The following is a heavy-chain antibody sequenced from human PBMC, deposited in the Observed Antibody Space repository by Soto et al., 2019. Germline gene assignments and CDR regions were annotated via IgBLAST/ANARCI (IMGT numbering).Heavy chain of an antibody. J-gene: IGHJ4*02. D-gene: IGHD3-22*01. V-gene: IGHV3-21*01. CDR2: ISSSSSYI. CDR1: GFTFSSYS. Sequence: GGSLRLSCAASGFTFSSYSMNWVRQAPGKGLEWVSSISSSSSYIYYADSVKGRFTISRDNAKNSLYLQMNSLRAEDTFLYYCAREGFDSSGYYRGLDYWGQGTLVTVSS. CDR3: AREGFDSSGYYRGLDY.